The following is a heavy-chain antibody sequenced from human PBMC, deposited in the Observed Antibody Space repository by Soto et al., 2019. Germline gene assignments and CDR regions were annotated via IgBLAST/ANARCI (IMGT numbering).Heavy chain of an antibody. J-gene: IGHJ1*01. V-gene: IGHV2-5*02. CDR3: AVTEGFGEHLQH. CDR1: GVSLSTSGVG. CDR2: IYWDDVK. Sequence: QITLKESGLTLVKPTQTLTLTCTFSGVSLSTSGVGVGWIRQPPGKALEWLAVIYWDDVKWYTPSLKSRVTLTKDTSNNQVVLTMTNMDPVDTATYYCAVTEGFGEHLQHWGQGSLVTVFS. D-gene: IGHD3-10*01.